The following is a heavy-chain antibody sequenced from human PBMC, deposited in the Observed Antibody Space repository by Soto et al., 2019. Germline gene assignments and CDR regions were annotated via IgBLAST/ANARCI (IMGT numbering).Heavy chain of an antibody. J-gene: IGHJ4*02. Sequence: QVQLVESGGGVVQPGRSLRLSCAASGFTFSSYGMHWVRQAPGKGLEWVAVISYDGSNKYYADSVKGRFTISRDNSKKTGYLRMDSLGAEYTAVYYCEKDSLVSAMVHWGQGTLVTVSS. D-gene: IGHD3-10*01. V-gene: IGHV3-30*18. CDR2: ISYDGSNK. CDR3: EKDSLVSAMVH. CDR1: GFTFSSYG.